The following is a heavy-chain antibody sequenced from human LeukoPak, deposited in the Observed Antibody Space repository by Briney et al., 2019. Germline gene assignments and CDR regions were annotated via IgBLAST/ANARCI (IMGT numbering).Heavy chain of an antibody. D-gene: IGHD3-10*01. CDR2: INPNSGGT. CDR1: GYTFTGYY. V-gene: IGHV1-2*02. J-gene: IGHJ4*02. Sequence: GASVKVSCKASGYTFTGYYMHWVRQAPGQGLEWMGGINPNSGGTNYPQKFQGRVTMTRDTSISTAYMELSRLRSDDTAVYYCARAIDYGSGSYLLDYWGQGTLVTVS. CDR3: ARAIDYGSGSYLLDY.